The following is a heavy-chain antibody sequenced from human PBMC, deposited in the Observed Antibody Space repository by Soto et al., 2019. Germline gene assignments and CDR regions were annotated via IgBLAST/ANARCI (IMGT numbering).Heavy chain of an antibody. J-gene: IGHJ4*02. CDR3: AKGRRPSSTSCYDY. Sequence: GGSLRLSCAASGFTFSSYAMSWVRQAPGKGLEWVSAISGSGGSTYYADSVKGRFTISRDNSKNTLYLQMNSLRAEDTAVYYCAKGRRPSSTSCYDYWGQGTLVTVSS. CDR1: GFTFSSYA. V-gene: IGHV3-23*01. D-gene: IGHD2-2*01. CDR2: ISGSGGST.